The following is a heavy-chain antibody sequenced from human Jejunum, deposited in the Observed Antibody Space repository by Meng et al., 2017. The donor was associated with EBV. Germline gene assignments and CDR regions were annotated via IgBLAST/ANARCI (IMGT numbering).Heavy chain of an antibody. V-gene: IGHV4-61*01. Sequence: QLQLQESGPGLVKPQETLSPPCTVSGGSVNSGNVYWSWIRQPPGKGLEWIGYIYYSGSTNYIPSLKSRVTISLDTSKNQFSLKLSSVTAADTAVYYCAGLRYSGYDRAFDYWGQGALVTVSS. J-gene: IGHJ4*02. CDR2: IYYSGST. CDR1: GGSVNSGNVY. D-gene: IGHD5-12*01. CDR3: AGLRYSGYDRAFDY.